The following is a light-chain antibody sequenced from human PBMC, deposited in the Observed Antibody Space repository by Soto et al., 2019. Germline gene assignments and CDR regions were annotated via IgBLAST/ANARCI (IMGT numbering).Light chain of an antibody. V-gene: IGLV2-14*01. CDR2: EVS. CDR3: SSYTSSSTPYV. J-gene: IGLJ1*01. CDR1: RRDIGGYNY. Sequence: QSALTQPASVSGSPGQSITISCTGTRRDIGGYNYVSWYQHHPGKAPKLIIFEVSDRPSGVSNRFSGSKSGNTASLTISGLQDEDEADYDCSSYTSSSTPYVFGTGTKVTVL.